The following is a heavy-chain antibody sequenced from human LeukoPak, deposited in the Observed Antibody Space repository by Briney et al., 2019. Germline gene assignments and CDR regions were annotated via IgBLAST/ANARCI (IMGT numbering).Heavy chain of an antibody. D-gene: IGHD6-13*01. J-gene: IGHJ6*02. CDR2: IYHSGST. CDR3: ARAGIGAAYHYHYGMDV. CDR1: GGSISSGGYS. V-gene: IGHV4-30-2*01. Sequence: SQTLSLTCAVSGGSISSGGYSWSWIRQPPGKGLEWIGYIYHSGSTYYNPSLKSRATISVDPSKNQFSLKLSSVTAADTAVYYCARAGIGAAYHYHYGMDVWGQGTTVTVSS.